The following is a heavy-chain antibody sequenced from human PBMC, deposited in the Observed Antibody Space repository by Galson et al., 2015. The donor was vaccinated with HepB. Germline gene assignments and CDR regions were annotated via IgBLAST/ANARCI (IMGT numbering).Heavy chain of an antibody. V-gene: IGHV4-39*07. Sequence: TLSLSCTVSGGSISSSSYYWGWIRQPPGKGLEWIGSIYYSGSTYYNPSLKSRVTISVDTSKNQFSLKLSSVTAADTAVYYCARDRKKTYYYDSSGYVDYWGQGTLVTASS. CDR3: ARDRKKTYYYDSSGYVDY. J-gene: IGHJ4*02. CDR2: IYYSGST. CDR1: GGSISSSSYY. D-gene: IGHD3-22*01.